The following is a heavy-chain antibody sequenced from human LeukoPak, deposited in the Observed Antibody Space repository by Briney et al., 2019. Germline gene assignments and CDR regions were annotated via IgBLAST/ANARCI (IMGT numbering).Heavy chain of an antibody. CDR1: GGSISSYY. J-gene: IGHJ4*02. Sequence: SETLSLTCTVSGGSISSYYWSWIRQPPGKGLEWIGYIYYSGSTNYNPSLKSRVTISVDTSKNQFSLKLSSVTAADTAVYYCARYSSSWHYFDYSGQGTLVTVSS. CDR3: ARYSSSWHYFDY. D-gene: IGHD6-13*01. CDR2: IYYSGST. V-gene: IGHV4-59*08.